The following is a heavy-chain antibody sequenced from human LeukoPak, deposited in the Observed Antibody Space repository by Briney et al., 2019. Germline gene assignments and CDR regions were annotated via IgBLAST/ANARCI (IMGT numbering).Heavy chain of an antibody. CDR3: AREQRDYCGGDCYSGHFDY. CDR2: MNPNSGGT. V-gene: IGHV1-2*02. D-gene: IGHD2-21*02. J-gene: IGHJ4*02. Sequence: ASVKVSCKASGYTFTGYYMHWVRQAPGQGLEWMGWMNPNSGGTNYAQKFQGRVTMTRDTSISTAYMELSRLRSDDTAVYYCAREQRDYCGGDCYSGHFDYWGQGTLVTVSS. CDR1: GYTFTGYY.